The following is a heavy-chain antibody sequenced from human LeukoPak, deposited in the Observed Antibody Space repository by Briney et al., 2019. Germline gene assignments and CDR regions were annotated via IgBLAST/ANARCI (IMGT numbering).Heavy chain of an antibody. Sequence: ASVPVSHLDSPFSLHQLSMHWVQQAPGQGREGVGGSDPEGGQFIYGQSFRGRVLLTEDASTNTAFMEVTSLRPDDTAVYYCATGVICATTTCPWYRNYYFFMDVGGEGTAVTVSS. CDR1: PFSLHQLS. D-gene: IGHD6-13*01. CDR3: ATGVICATTTCPWYRNYYFFMDV. CDR2: SDPEGGQF. J-gene: IGHJ6*03. V-gene: IGHV1-24*01.